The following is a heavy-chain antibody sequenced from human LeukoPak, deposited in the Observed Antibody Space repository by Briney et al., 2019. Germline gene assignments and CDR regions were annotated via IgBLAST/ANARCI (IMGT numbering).Heavy chain of an antibody. CDR1: GGSISSGGYY. Sequence: SQTLSLTCTVSGGSISSGGYYWSWIRQHPGKGLEWIGYIYYSGSTYYNPSLKSRVTISVDTSKNQFSLKLSSVTAADTAVYYCARDQVLWFGELSNYYYGMDVWGQGTTVPVSS. CDR3: ARDQVLWFGELSNYYYGMDV. D-gene: IGHD3-10*01. CDR2: IYYSGST. J-gene: IGHJ6*02. V-gene: IGHV4-31*03.